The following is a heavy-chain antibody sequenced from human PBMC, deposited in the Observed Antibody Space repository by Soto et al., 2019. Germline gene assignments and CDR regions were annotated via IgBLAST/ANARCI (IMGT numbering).Heavy chain of an antibody. J-gene: IGHJ5*02. CDR2: IYSGGST. Sequence: PGGSLRLSCAASGFTVSSNYMSWVRQAPGKGLEWVSVIYSGGSTYYADSVKGRFTISRDNSKNTLYLQMNSLSADDTAVYYCARDLGNNWFDPWGQGTLVTVSS. V-gene: IGHV3-53*01. CDR3: ARDLGNNWFDP. CDR1: GFTVSSNY. D-gene: IGHD1-26*01.